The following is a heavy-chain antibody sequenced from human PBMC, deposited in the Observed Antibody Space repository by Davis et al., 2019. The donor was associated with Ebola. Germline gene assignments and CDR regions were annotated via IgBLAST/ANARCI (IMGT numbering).Heavy chain of an antibody. V-gene: IGHV1-18*01. Sequence: ASVKVSCKASGYTFTSYGISWVRQAPGQGLEWMGWISAYNGNTNYAQKLQGRVTMTTDTSTSTAYMELRSLRSDDTAEYDCARVPGIKTSDAFDIWGQGTMVSVSS. J-gene: IGHJ3*02. CDR1: GYTFTSYG. CDR2: ISAYNGNT. D-gene: IGHD6-13*01. CDR3: ARVPGIKTSDAFDI.